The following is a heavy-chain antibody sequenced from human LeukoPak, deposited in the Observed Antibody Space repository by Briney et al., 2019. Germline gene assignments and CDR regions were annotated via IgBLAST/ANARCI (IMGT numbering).Heavy chain of an antibody. CDR2: ISSSGSTI. J-gene: IGHJ6*02. CDR3: ARGYGSMDV. D-gene: IGHD4-17*01. V-gene: IGHV3-48*03. CDR1: GFTFSSYE. Sequence: GGSLRLSCAASGFTFSSYEINWVRQAPGKGLDWVSYISSSGSTIYYADSVKGRFTITRDNAKNSLYLQMNSLRAEDKAVYYCARGYGSMDVWGQGTTVTVSS.